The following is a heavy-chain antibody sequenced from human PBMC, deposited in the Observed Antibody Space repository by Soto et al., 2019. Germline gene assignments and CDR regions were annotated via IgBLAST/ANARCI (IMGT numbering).Heavy chain of an antibody. CDR2: ISAYNGNT. CDR1: GYTFTSYG. J-gene: IGHJ4*02. Sequence: QVQLVQSGAEVKKPGASVKVSCKASGYTFTSYGISWVRQAPGQGLEWMGWISAYNGNTNYAQKLQDRVTMTTDTSTSTAYMELRSLRSDDTAVYYCARDRQWLVQPAPEPNFDYWGQGTLVTVSS. V-gene: IGHV1-18*01. CDR3: ARDRQWLVQPAPEPNFDY. D-gene: IGHD6-19*01.